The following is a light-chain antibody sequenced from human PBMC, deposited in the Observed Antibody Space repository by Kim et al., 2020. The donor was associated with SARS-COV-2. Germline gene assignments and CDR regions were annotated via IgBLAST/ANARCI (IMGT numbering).Light chain of an antibody. Sequence: AIQMTQSPSSLSASVGDRVTITCRASQGIRNDLGWYQQRPGKSPKALIYGASSLQSGVPSRFSGSGYGTDFSLTISSLQPEDFATYYCLQDSDYPYTFGQGTEVDIK. CDR1: QGIRND. CDR3: LQDSDYPYT. CDR2: GAS. V-gene: IGKV1-6*01. J-gene: IGKJ2*01.